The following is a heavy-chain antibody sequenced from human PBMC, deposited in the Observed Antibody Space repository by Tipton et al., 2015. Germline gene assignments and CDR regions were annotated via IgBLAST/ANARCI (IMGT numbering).Heavy chain of an antibody. CDR1: GDSINSSIW. V-gene: IGHV4-4*02. Sequence: TLSLTCAVSGDSINSSIWWSWVRQPPGKGLEWIGEIYHSASPKYSPSLKSRVTISMDKSKNQFSLKLRSVTAADTAMYYCARADAALDYWGQGTLVTVSS. J-gene: IGHJ4*02. CDR3: ARADAALDY. D-gene: IGHD6-25*01. CDR2: IYHSASP.